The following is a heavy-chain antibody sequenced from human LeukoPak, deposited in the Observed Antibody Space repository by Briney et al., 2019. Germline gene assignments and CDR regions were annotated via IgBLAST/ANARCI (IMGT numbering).Heavy chain of an antibody. V-gene: IGHV3-9*01. Sequence: GGSLRLSCAASGFTFDDYGVHWVRQAPGKGLEWVSGISWNSSSIGYADSVKGRFTISRDNAKNSLYLQMNSLRVEDTALYYCAKDATYSSGWTDYWGQGTLVTVSS. CDR2: ISWNSSSI. CDR3: AKDATYSSGWTDY. D-gene: IGHD6-19*01. J-gene: IGHJ4*02. CDR1: GFTFDDYG.